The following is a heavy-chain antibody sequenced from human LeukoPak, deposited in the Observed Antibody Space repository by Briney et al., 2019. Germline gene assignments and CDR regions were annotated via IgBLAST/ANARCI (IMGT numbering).Heavy chain of an antibody. J-gene: IGHJ5*02. Sequence: SETLSLTCTVSGGSISSGDYYWRWICQPPGKGLEWIAYMYYSGSTYYNPSLKSRVTMSAYTSKNQLSLKLSSVTAADTAVYYCARPYYYDSRIDPWGQGSLVTVSS. CDR3: ARPYYYDSRIDP. CDR1: GGSISSGDYY. D-gene: IGHD3-22*01. V-gene: IGHV4-30-4*01. CDR2: MYYSGST.